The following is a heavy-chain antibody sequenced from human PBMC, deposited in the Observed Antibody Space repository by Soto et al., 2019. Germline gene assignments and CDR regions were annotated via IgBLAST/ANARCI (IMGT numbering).Heavy chain of an antibody. CDR2: IYYSGST. J-gene: IGHJ4*02. CDR1: GGSIGSGACY. D-gene: IGHD2-15*01. V-gene: IGHV4-31*03. CDR3: ARVYCSGGSCYRFDY. Sequence: SETLSLTCTVSGGSIGSGACYWSWIRQHPGRGLEWIGHIYYSGSTFYNSSLKSRVTISVDTSKNQFSLKLSSVTAADTAVYYCARVYCSGGSCYRFDYWGQGTLVTVSS.